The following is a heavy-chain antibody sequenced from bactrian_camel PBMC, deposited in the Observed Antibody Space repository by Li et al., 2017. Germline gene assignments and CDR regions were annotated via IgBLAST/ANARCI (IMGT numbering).Heavy chain of an antibody. Sequence: VQLVESGGDSVQAGGTLRLSCVASGHTDSIDSLITMGWLRQAPGKEREGVAVIDRDGTTAYADSVKGRFTVAQDSAKNTVNLELNNLKTEDTAVYYCAASRPGIISVCRTPYITRLGLEGQGTQVTVS. CDR2: IDRDGTT. CDR1: GHTDSIDSLIT. J-gene: IGHJ4*01. V-gene: IGHV3S53*01. D-gene: IGHD1*01.